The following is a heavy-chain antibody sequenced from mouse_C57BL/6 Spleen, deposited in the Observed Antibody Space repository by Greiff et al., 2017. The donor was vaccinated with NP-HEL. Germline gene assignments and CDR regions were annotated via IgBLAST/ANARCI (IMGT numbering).Heavy chain of an antibody. CDR2: ILPGSGST. CDR3: ARKGPLYYFDY. J-gene: IGHJ2*01. CDR1: GYTFTGYW. Sequence: QVQLQQSGAELMKPGASVKLSCKATGYTFTGYWIEWVKQRPGHGLEWIGEILPGSGSTNYTEKFKGKATFTADTSSNTAYMQLSSLTTEDSAIYYCARKGPLYYFDYWGQGTTLTVSS. V-gene: IGHV1-9*01.